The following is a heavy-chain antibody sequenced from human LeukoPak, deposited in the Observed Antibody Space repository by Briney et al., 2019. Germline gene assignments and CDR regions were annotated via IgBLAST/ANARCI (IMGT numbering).Heavy chain of an antibody. CDR3: VRDRNTGAAGYYFDY. CDR2: NSGSDGTT. CDR1: GFTLSTHT. V-gene: IGHV3-23*01. J-gene: IGHJ4*02. D-gene: IGHD6-13*01. Sequence: GGSLRLSCAASGFTLSTHTMSWVRQAPGKGLEWVSINSGSDGTTYYADSVKGRFTISRDNSKNTLYLQMNSLRAEDTAVYYCVRDRNTGAAGYYFDYWGQGTLVTVSS.